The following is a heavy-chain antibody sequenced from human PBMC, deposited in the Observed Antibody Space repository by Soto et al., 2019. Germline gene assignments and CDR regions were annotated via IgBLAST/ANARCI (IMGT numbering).Heavy chain of an antibody. CDR1: GFTFSDYY. Sequence: QLQLVESGGGLVKPGGSLRLSCAASGFTFSDYYMTWIRQTPGKGLEWLSSITSSGDTIYYADSVKGRFTISRDNAKNSLYLHMNSLRAEDSAVYFCARDQSLYSNFWSEFDSWGQGTLVTVSS. CDR3: ARDQSLYSNFWSEFDS. CDR2: ITSSGDTI. V-gene: IGHV3-11*01. D-gene: IGHD6-13*01. J-gene: IGHJ4*02.